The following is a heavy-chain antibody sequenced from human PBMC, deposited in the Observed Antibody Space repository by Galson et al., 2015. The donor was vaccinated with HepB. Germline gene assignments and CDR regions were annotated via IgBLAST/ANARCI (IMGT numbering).Heavy chain of an antibody. CDR1: GSMFNTYG. Sequence: SLRLSCAASGSMFNTYGMHWVRQAPGKGLEWIAVTSYDGTTHYYADSVKGRITISRDNSKNTLYLQMNNLRLADTAVYYCARGSHSSCSFDGWGQETMVTVSA. D-gene: IGHD3-22*01. CDR3: ARGSHSSCSFDG. V-gene: IGHV3-30*01. CDR2: TSYDGTTH. J-gene: IGHJ3*01.